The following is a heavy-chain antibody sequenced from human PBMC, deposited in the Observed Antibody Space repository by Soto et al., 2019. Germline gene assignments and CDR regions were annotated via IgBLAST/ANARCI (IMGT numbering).Heavy chain of an antibody. CDR3: ARSCSSTSCYYHYYYGMDV. J-gene: IGHJ6*02. Sequence: SVKVSCKASGGTFSSYAISWVRQAPGQGLEWMGGIIPIFGTASYAQKFQGRVTITADESTSTAYMELSSLRSEDTAVYYCARSCSSTSCYYHYYYGMDVWGQ. V-gene: IGHV1-69*13. D-gene: IGHD2-2*01. CDR1: GGTFSSYA. CDR2: IIPIFGTA.